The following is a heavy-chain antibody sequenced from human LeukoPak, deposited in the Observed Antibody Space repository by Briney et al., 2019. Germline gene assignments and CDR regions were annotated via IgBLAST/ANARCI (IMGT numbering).Heavy chain of an antibody. CDR1: GYTFTSYG. J-gene: IGHJ3*02. V-gene: IGHV1-18*01. CDR3: ARVNLWSDAFDM. CDR2: ISAYNGNT. Sequence: ASVKVSCKASGYTFTSYGISWVRQAPGHGLEWMGWISAYNGNTNYAQKLQGRVAMTTDTSTSTAYMELRSLRSDDTAMYYCARVNLWSDAFDMWGQGTMVTVSS. D-gene: IGHD3-10*01.